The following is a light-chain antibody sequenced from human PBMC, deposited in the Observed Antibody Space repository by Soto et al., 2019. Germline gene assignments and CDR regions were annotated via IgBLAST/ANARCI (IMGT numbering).Light chain of an antibody. Sequence: AIQMTQSKSSLSASVGDRVTITCRASQGIGNDLGWYQQKPGKAPKLLIYAASNLQSGVPSRFSGSGSGTDFTLTISSLQAEDFAVYYCQQYNEWPPFPFGQG. V-gene: IGKV1-6*01. CDR3: QQYNEWPPFP. CDR2: AAS. CDR1: QGIGND. J-gene: IGKJ5*01.